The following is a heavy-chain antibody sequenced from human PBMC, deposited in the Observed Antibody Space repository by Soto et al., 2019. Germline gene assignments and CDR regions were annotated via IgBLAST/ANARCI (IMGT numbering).Heavy chain of an antibody. CDR3: ARGYDFWSGYYSPHIDV. CDR2: INPNSGGT. V-gene: IGHV1-2*04. D-gene: IGHD3-3*01. Sequence: GASVKVSCKAPGYTFTGYYMHWVRQAPGQGLEWMGWINPNSGGTNYAQKFQGWVTMTRDTSISTAYMELSRLRSDDTAVYYCARGYDFWSGYYSPHIDVWGKGTTVTVS. CDR1: GYTFTGYY. J-gene: IGHJ6*03.